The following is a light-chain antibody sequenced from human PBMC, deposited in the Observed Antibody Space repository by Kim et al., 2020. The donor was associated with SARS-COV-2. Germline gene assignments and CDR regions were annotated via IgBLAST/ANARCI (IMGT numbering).Light chain of an antibody. Sequence: SPGANTPLSCRASQSVSSSYLAWYQQKPGQPPRLLIYGASHRATGIPDRFSGSGSGTDFTLTINRLEPEDFAVYSCQQYGSSPLTFGGGTKVDIK. CDR2: GAS. V-gene: IGKV3-20*01. CDR3: QQYGSSPLT. J-gene: IGKJ4*01. CDR1: QSVSSSY.